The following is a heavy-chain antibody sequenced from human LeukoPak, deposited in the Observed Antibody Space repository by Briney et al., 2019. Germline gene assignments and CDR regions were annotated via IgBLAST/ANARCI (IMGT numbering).Heavy chain of an antibody. CDR3: ARDAEMVRGVIWDYYYYGMDV. Sequence: PGGSLRLSCAASGFTFSSYAMHWVRQAPGKGLEWVAVISYDGSNKYCADSVKGRFTISRDNSKNTLYLQMNSLRAEDTAVYYCARDAEMVRGVIWDYYYYGMDVWGKGTTVTVSS. CDR1: GFTFSSYA. J-gene: IGHJ6*04. V-gene: IGHV3-30*04. D-gene: IGHD3-10*01. CDR2: ISYDGSNK.